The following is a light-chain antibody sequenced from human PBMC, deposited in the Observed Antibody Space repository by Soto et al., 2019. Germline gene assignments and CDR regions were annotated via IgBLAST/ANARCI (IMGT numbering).Light chain of an antibody. J-gene: IGKJ1*01. Sequence: EIVLTQSPGTLSLSPGERATLSCRASQTISTSYLAWYQQRPGQAPRLLIYGTSSRATGISDRFSGSGSGTDFTLTISRLEPEDFAVYYCQQYVSSPRTFGQGTKVEI. CDR2: GTS. V-gene: IGKV3-20*01. CDR3: QQYVSSPRT. CDR1: QTISTSY.